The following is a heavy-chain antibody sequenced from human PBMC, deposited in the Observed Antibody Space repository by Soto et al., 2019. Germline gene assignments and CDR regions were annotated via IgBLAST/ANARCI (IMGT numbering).Heavy chain of an antibody. J-gene: IGHJ5*02. CDR3: ARGTPVWFDP. D-gene: IGHD3-10*01. V-gene: IGHV1-3*01. CDR1: GYTFSDYA. CDR2: INAGNGNT. Sequence: ASVKVSCKASGYTFSDYAIHWLRQAPGQRPEWMGWINAGNGNTKYSQKVQGRVTITRDTSASTAYMDLSSLRYEDTAVYYCARGTPVWFDPWGQGTLVTVSS.